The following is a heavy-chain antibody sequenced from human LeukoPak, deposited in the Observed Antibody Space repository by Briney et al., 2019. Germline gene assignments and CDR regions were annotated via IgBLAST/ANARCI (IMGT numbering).Heavy chain of an antibody. CDR1: GFTLDDYG. CDR2: INWNGGST. J-gene: IGHJ4*02. CDR3: ARDKSSPTLPLDY. Sequence: GGSLRLSCAASGFTLDDYGMSWVRQVPGKGLEWVSGINWNGGSTGYADSVKGRFTISRDNAKNSLYLQMNSLRAEDTALYYCARDKSSPTLPLDYWGQGTLVTVSS. V-gene: IGHV3-20*04.